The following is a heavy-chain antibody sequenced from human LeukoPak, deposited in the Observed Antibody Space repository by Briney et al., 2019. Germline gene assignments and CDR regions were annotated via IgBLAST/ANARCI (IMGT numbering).Heavy chain of an antibody. CDR1: GGSISRGGYY. V-gene: IGHV4-31*03. D-gene: IGHD6-19*01. CDR2: IYYSGST. J-gene: IGHJ4*02. Sequence: KTSQPLSLTCTVSGGSISRGGYYWSWIRQHPGKGLEWIGYIYYSGSTYYNPSLKSRVTISVDTSKNQFSLKLSPVTAADTAVYYCARFIAVAGFDYWGQGTLVTVSS. CDR3: ARFIAVAGFDY.